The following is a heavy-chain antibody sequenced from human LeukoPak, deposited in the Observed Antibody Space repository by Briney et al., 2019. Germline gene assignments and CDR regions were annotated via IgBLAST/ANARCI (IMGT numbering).Heavy chain of an antibody. CDR1: GYTFTSYG. V-gene: IGHV1-18*01. J-gene: IGHJ6*03. CDR3: ARLDSPDYYDSSGLLGYYYYMDV. CDR2: ISAYNGNT. Sequence: ASVKVSCTASGYTFTSYGISWVRQAPGQGREWMGWISAYNGNTNYAQKLQGRVTMATDTSTSTAYMELRSLRSDDPAVYYCARLDSPDYYDSSGLLGYYYYMDVWGKGTPVTVSS. D-gene: IGHD3-22*01.